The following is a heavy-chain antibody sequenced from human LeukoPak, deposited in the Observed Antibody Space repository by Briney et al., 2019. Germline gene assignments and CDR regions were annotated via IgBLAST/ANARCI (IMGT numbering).Heavy chain of an antibody. CDR2: IDPSDSYT. J-gene: IGHJ4*02. D-gene: IGHD3-22*01. CDR3: ARRNLYYYDSSGYYGGYYFDY. CDR1: GYSFTTYW. Sequence: GESLKISCKASGYSFTTYWISWVRQMPGKGLEWMGRIDPSDSYTNYSPSFQGHVTISADKSISTAYLQWSSLKASDTAMYYCARRNLYYYDSSGYYGGYYFDYWGQGTLVTVSS. V-gene: IGHV5-10-1*01.